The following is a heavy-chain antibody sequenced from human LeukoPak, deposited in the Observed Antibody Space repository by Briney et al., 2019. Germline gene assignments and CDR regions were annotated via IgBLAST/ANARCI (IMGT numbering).Heavy chain of an antibody. CDR3: ATEMATIPPADAFDI. D-gene: IGHD5-24*01. J-gene: IGHJ3*02. CDR1: GGSVSSGTYY. Sequence: SETLSLTCTVSGGSVSSGTYYWSWIRQPPGKGLEWIGEINHSGSTNYNPSLKSRVTISVDTSKNQFSLKLSSVTAADTAVYYCATEMATIPPADAFDIWGQGTMVTVSS. V-gene: IGHV4-39*07. CDR2: INHSGST.